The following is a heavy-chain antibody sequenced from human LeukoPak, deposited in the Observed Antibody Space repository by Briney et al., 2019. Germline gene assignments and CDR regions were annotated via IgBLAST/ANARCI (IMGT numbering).Heavy chain of an antibody. V-gene: IGHV1-69*05. CDR1: GGTFSSYA. CDR3: ARDALYSGEFSVY. Sequence: SVKVSCKASGGTFSSYAISWVRQAPGQGLEWMGGIIPIFGTANYAQKFQGRVTITTDESTGTAYMELSSLRSEDTAVYYCARDALYSGEFSVYWGQGTLVTVSS. CDR2: IIPIFGTA. D-gene: IGHD1-26*01. J-gene: IGHJ4*02.